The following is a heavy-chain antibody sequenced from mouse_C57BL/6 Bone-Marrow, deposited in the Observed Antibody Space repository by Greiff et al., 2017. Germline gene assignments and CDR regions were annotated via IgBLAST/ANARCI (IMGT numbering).Heavy chain of an antibody. CDR3: ARSQGDYGSSYWYFDV. J-gene: IGHJ1*03. Sequence: QVQLQQPGAELVKPGASVKMSCKASGYTFTSYWITWVKQRPGQGLEWIGDIYPGSGSTNYNEKFKSKAKLTVDTSSSTAYMQLSSLTSEDSAVYYCARSQGDYGSSYWYFDVWGTGTTVTVSS. V-gene: IGHV1-55*01. CDR1: GYTFTSYW. D-gene: IGHD1-1*01. CDR2: IYPGSGST.